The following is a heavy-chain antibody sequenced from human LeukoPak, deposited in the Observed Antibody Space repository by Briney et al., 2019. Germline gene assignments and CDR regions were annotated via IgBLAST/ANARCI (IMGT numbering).Heavy chain of an antibody. Sequence: SETLSLTCTVSGGSICSYYWSWIRQPPGKGLEWIGYIYYSGSTNYNPSLKSRVTISVDTSKNQFSLKLSSVTAADTAVYYCARGTRRSYGMDVWGQGTTVTVSS. J-gene: IGHJ6*02. CDR2: IYYSGST. D-gene: IGHD1-14*01. V-gene: IGHV4-59*01. CDR1: GGSICSYY. CDR3: ARGTRRSYGMDV.